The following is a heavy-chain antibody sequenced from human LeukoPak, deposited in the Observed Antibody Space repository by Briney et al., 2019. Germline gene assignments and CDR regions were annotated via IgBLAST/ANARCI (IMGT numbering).Heavy chain of an antibody. CDR3: ARGIDSGSPPLGTFEV. D-gene: IGHD1-26*01. J-gene: IGHJ3*01. CDR2: ISAYNGNT. V-gene: IGHV1-18*01. CDR1: GYTFTSYG. Sequence: GASVKVSCKASGYTFTSYGITWVRQAPGEGLEWMGWISAYNGNTNYEQKSHGRVTMTTDTSTTTAFMELRSLRSDDTAMYFCARGIDSGSPPLGTFEVWGQGTMVTVSS.